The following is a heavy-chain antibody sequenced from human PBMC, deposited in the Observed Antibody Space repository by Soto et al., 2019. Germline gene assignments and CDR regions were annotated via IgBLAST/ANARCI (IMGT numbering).Heavy chain of an antibody. CDR3: TTDGSGEQLARQDYYYYGMDV. V-gene: IGHV3-15*01. CDR2: IKSKTDGGTT. D-gene: IGHD3-10*01. J-gene: IGHJ6*02. CDR1: GFTFSNAW. Sequence: PGGSLRLSCAASGFTFSNAWMSWARQAPGKGLEWVGRIKSKTDGGTTDYAAPVKGRFTISRDDSKNTLYLQMNSLKTEDTAVYYCTTDGSGEQLARQDYYYYGMDVWGQGTTVTVSS.